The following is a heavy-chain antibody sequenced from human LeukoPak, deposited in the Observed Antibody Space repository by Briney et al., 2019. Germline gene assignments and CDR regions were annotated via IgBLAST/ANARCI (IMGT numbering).Heavy chain of an antibody. D-gene: IGHD3-9*01. Sequence: PGGSLRLSCVASGFTFSSYSMNWVRQAPGKGLEWVSYISSSSSTIYYADSVKGRFTISRDNAKNSLYLQMNSLRAEDTAVYYCARPYYDILTGYYGGNYDAFDIWGQGTMVAVSS. CDR1: GFTFSSYS. CDR2: ISSSSSTI. V-gene: IGHV3-48*04. CDR3: ARPYYDILTGYYGGNYDAFDI. J-gene: IGHJ3*02.